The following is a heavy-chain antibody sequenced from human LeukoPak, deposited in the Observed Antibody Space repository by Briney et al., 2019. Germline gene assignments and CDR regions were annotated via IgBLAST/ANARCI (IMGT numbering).Heavy chain of an antibody. CDR3: ARDYYYDSSGYYDAFDI. CDR2: IKQDGSEK. J-gene: IGHJ3*02. D-gene: IGHD3-22*01. V-gene: IGHV3-7*01. Sequence: GGSLRLSCAASGFTFSSYWMSWVRQAPGKGLEWVANIKQDGSEKYYVDSVKGRFTISRDNAKNSLYLQMNSLRAEDTAVYYCARDYYYDSSGYYDAFDIWGQGTMVTVSS. CDR1: GFTFSSYW.